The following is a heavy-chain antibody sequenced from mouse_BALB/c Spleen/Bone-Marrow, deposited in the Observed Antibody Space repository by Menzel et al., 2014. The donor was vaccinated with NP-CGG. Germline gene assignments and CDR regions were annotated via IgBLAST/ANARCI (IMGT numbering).Heavy chain of an antibody. J-gene: IGHJ4*01. Sequence: VKVVESGPEVVRPGVSVKISCKGSGYTFTDNAMHWVKQSHAKSLEWIGVISTYNGNTNYNQKFKGKATMTVDKSSSTAYMELARLTSEDSAIYYCAREVRAPWYAMDYWGQGTSVTVSS. CDR1: GYTFTDNA. CDR2: ISTYNGNT. V-gene: IGHV1-67*01. CDR3: AREVRAPWYAMDY. D-gene: IGHD2-14*01.